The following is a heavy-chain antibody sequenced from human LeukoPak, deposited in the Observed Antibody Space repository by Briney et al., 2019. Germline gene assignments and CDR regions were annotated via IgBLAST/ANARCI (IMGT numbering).Heavy chain of an antibody. CDR2: INSDGSWT. J-gene: IGHJ6*02. Sequence: GGSLRLSCAASGNYWMHWVRQAPGKGLVWVSHINSDGSWTSYADSVKGRFTISRDNSKNTLYLQMNSLRAEDTAVYYCARAPRDYRYYYGMDVWGQGTTVTVSS. V-gene: IGHV3-74*01. CDR1: GNYW. D-gene: IGHD4/OR15-4a*01. CDR3: ARAPRDYRYYYGMDV.